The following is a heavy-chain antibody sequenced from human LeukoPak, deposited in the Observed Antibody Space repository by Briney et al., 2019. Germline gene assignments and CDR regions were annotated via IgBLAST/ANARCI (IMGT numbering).Heavy chain of an antibody. CDR2: INSDGSST. V-gene: IGHV3-74*01. J-gene: IGHJ3*02. CDR3: AREPKTYDPGAFDI. Sequence: TGGSLRLSCAASGFTFSSYWMHWVRQAPGKGLVWVSRINSDGSSTNYADSVKGRFTISRDNAKNTLYLQMNSLRAEDTAVYYCAREPKTYDPGAFDIWGQGTMVTVSS. D-gene: IGHD3-16*01. CDR1: GFTFSSYW.